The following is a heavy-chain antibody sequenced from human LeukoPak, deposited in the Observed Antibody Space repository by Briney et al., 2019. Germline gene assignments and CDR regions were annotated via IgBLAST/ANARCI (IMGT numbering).Heavy chain of an antibody. CDR2: FDPEIGET. J-gene: IGHJ4*02. V-gene: IGHV1-24*01. Sequence: ASVMVSCKVSGYTLTELSMHWVRQAPGKGLEWMGGFDPEIGETIYAQKFQGRVTMTEDTSTDTAYMELISLRSEDTAVYYCATLWELLGGSDYWGQGTLVTVSS. CDR1: GYTLTELS. D-gene: IGHD1-26*01. CDR3: ATLWELLGGSDY.